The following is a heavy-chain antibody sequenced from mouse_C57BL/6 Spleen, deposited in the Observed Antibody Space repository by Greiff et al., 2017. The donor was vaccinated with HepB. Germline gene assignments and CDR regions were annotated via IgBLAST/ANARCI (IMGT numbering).Heavy chain of an antibody. CDR2: ISSGGDYI. CDR3: TRGNYYGSSYAMDY. V-gene: IGHV5-9-1*02. CDR1: GFTFSSYA. J-gene: IGHJ4*01. D-gene: IGHD1-1*01. Sequence: DVHLVESGEGLVKPGGSLKLSCAASGFTFSSYAMSWVRQTPEKRLEWVAYISSGGDYIYYADTVKGRFTISRDNARNTLYLQMSSLKSEDTAMYYCTRGNYYGSSYAMDYWGQGTSVTVSS.